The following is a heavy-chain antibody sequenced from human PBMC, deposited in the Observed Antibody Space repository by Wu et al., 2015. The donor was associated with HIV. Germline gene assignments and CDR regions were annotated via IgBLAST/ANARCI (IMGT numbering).Heavy chain of an antibody. Sequence: QVHLVQSGAEVKKPGASVKVSCKVSGYTVTESSIHWVRQAPGQGLEWMGWIRGDSGATNYAEKFEDRVTMTRDASISTAYMQLNRLRSDDTAVYFCARDLGDDFAVRGFYWYMDVWGTGTAISVSS. CDR2: IRGDSGAT. D-gene: IGHD2-21*02. V-gene: IGHV1-2*02. J-gene: IGHJ6*03. CDR1: GYTVTESS. CDR3: ARDLGDDFAVRGFYWYMDV.